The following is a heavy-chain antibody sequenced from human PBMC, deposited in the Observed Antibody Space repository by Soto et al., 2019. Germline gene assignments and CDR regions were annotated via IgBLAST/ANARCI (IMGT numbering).Heavy chain of an antibody. CDR2: LGPDGTDI. V-gene: IGHV3-74*03. J-gene: IGHJ5*02. CDR3: AKLPWEVAPS. D-gene: IGHD1-26*01. CDR1: GFTFGNFW. Sequence: GGSLRLSCSDSGFTFGNFWIHWVRQAPGKGLEWVSHLGPDGTDIVYADSVKGRFIISRDNARNTVYLQMNSLEAEDTAVYYCAKLPWEVAPSWGQGTLVTVSS.